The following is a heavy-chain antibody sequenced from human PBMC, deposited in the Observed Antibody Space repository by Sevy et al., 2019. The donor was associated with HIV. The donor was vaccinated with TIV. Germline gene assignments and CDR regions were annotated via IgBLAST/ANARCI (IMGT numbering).Heavy chain of an antibody. V-gene: IGHV4-59*01. CDR2: IYYGGIT. CDR3: ARAAGEHYYAMDV. Sequence: SETLSLTCTVSGVSISTYYWTWIRQSPGKGLEWIGYIYYGGITNYNPSLKSRGTISVDTSKNHFSLKLTSVTTADTAMYYCARAAGEHYYAMDVRGQGTTVTVSS. D-gene: IGHD1-26*01. CDR1: GVSISTYY. J-gene: IGHJ6*02.